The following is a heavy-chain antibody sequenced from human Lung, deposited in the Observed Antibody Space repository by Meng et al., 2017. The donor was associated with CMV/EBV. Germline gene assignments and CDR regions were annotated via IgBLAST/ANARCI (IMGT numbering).Heavy chain of an antibody. Sequence: SCAASGFTFDDYAMHWVRQAPGKGLEWVSGISWNSGSIGYADSVKGRFTISRDNAKNSLYLQMNSLRAEDMALYYCAKGLYGGNSGGFDYWGQGTLVTVSS. V-gene: IGHV3-9*03. D-gene: IGHD4-23*01. CDR3: AKGLYGGNSGGFDY. CDR1: GFTFDDYA. CDR2: ISWNSGSI. J-gene: IGHJ4*02.